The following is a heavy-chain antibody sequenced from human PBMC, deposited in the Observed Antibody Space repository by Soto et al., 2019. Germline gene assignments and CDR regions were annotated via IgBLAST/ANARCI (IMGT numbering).Heavy chain of an antibody. D-gene: IGHD4-17*01. Sequence: QVQLMESGGGAVQSGTSLRLSCEASGFSFRNYGMHWVRQAPGQGLEWVALISNDESHKLYADPVKGRFTISRDKSKNILYLEMNSLRVEDTALYYCAKDLEHSTVTGYSYGLDVWGQGTTLNVPS. CDR1: GFSFRNYG. CDR3: AKDLEHSTVTGYSYGLDV. CDR2: ISNDESHK. V-gene: IGHV3-30*18. J-gene: IGHJ6*02.